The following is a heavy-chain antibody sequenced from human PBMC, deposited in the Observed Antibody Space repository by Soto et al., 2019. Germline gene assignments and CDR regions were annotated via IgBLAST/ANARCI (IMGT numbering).Heavy chain of an antibody. D-gene: IGHD3-10*01. CDR2: ISAYNGNT. CDR3: ARGPLLLWFGEFRYYYYGMDV. Sequence: QVQLVQSGAEVKKPGASVKVSCKASGYTFTSYGISWVRQAPGQGLEWMGWISAYNGNTNYAQKLQGRVTMTTDTSTSRAYMELRSLRSDDTAVYYCARGPLLLWFGEFRYYYYGMDVWGQGTTVTVSS. V-gene: IGHV1-18*04. CDR1: GYTFTSYG. J-gene: IGHJ6*02.